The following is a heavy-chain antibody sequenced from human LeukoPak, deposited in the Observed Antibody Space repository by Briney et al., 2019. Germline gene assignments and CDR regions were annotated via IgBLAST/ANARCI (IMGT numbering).Heavy chain of an antibody. D-gene: IGHD3-22*01. CDR2: ISYDGSNK. V-gene: IGHV3-30*03. Sequence: GGSPRLSCAASGFTFSSYGMHWVRQAPGKGLEWVAVISYDGSNKYYADSVKGRFTISRDNSKNTLYLQMNSLRAEDTAVYYCVSTYYYDSSGYYYVPDGDTYYYYGMDVWGQGTTVTVSS. CDR1: GFTFSSYG. J-gene: IGHJ6*02. CDR3: VSTYYYDSSGYYYVPDGDTYYYYGMDV.